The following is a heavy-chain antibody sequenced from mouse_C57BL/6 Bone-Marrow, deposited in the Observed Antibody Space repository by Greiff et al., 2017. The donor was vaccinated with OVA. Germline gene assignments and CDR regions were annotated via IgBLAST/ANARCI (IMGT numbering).Heavy chain of an antibody. J-gene: IGHJ2*01. CDR3: ARRGYYDY. CDR1: GYTFTDYY. CDR2: INPYNGGT. Sequence: VQLQQSGPVLVKPGASVKLSCKASGYTFTDYYMNWVKQSHGKSLEWIGVINPYNGGTSYNQKFKGKATLTVDKSSSTAYMELNSLTSEDSAVYYCARRGYYDYWGQGTTLTVSS. V-gene: IGHV1-19*01. D-gene: IGHD2-3*01.